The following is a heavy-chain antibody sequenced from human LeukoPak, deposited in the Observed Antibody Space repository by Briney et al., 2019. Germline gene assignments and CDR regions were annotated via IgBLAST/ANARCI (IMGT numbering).Heavy chain of an antibody. CDR2: ISAYNGNT. CDR3: ARSYYDFWSGYLTRRVPYYFDY. D-gene: IGHD3-3*01. CDR1: GYTFTSYG. V-gene: IGHV1-18*01. Sequence: ASVKVSCKASGYTFTSYGISWARQAPGQGLEWMGWISAYNGNTNYAQKLQGRVTMTTDTSTSTAYMELRSLRSDDTAVYYCARSYYDFWSGYLTRRVPYYFDYWGQGTLVTVSS. J-gene: IGHJ4*02.